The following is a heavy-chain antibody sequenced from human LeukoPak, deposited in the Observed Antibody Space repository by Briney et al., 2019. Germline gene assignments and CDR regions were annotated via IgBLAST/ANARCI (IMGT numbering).Heavy chain of an antibody. D-gene: IGHD5-12*01. CDR1: GFTFSSYG. J-gene: IGHJ4*02. CDR2: IWHDGSNK. V-gene: IGHV3-33*01. Sequence: GGSLRLSCAASGFTFSSYGMHWVRQAPGKGLEWVAVIWHDGSNKYYADSVKGRFTISRDNSKNTLYLQMNSLRAEDTAVYYCARDEYSGYVDFDYWGQGTLVTVSS. CDR3: ARDEYSGYVDFDY.